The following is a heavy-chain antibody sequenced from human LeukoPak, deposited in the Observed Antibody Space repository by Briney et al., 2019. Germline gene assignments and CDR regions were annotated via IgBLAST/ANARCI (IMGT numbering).Heavy chain of an antibody. CDR3: ARDREATFDY. CDR2: IYYSGST. J-gene: IGHJ4*02. Sequence: SGTLSLTCTVSGGSISSYYWSWIRQPPGKGLEWIGYIYYSGSTNYNPSLKSRVTISVDTSKNQFSLKLSSVTAADTAVYYCARDREATFDYWGQGTLVTVSS. CDR1: GGSISSYY. V-gene: IGHV4-59*01. D-gene: IGHD1-26*01.